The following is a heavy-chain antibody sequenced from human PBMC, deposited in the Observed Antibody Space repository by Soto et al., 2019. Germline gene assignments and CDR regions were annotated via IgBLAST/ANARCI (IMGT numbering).Heavy chain of an antibody. CDR1: GFTFSSYA. D-gene: IGHD2-15*01. J-gene: IGHJ6*02. V-gene: IGHV3-23*01. Sequence: GGSLRLSCAASGFTFSSYAMSWVRQAPGKGLEWVSAISGSGGSTYYADSVKGRFTISRDNSKNTLYLQMNSLRAEDTAVYYCARSYCSGGSCYRGYYYYGMDVWGQGTTVTVSS. CDR3: ARSYCSGGSCYRGYYYYGMDV. CDR2: ISGSGGST.